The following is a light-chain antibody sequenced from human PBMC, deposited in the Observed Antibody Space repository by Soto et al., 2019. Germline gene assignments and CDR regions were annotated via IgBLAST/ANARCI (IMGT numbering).Light chain of an antibody. J-gene: IGLJ2*01. CDR3: SSYTSSSTHVV. CDR2: DVS. V-gene: IGLV2-14*01. CDR1: ISDVGGYAY. Sequence: QSALTQPASASGSPGQSITISCTGTISDVGGYAYVSWYQQHPGKAPKLMIYDVSNRPSGVSNRFSGSKSGNTASLTISGLQSEDEADYYCSSYTSSSTHVVFGGGIKLTVL.